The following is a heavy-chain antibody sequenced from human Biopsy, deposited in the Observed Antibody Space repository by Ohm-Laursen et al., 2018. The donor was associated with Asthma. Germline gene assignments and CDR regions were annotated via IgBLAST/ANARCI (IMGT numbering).Heavy chain of an antibody. Sequence: SLRLSCSASGFTFITYGMHWVRQVPGKGLEWVATVGSDESYTDHADSVKGRFTISRDNSKNTLHLQMNSLSPEDTAVYYCARDFSRAIMIGGGSEHYFDFWGQGTLVTVSS. D-gene: IGHD3-16*01. CDR1: GFTFITYG. CDR2: VGSDESYT. J-gene: IGHJ4*02. CDR3: ARDFSRAIMIGGGSEHYFDF. V-gene: IGHV3-33*01.